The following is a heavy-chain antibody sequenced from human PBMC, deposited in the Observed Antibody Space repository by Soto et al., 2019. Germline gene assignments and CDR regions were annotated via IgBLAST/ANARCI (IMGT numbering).Heavy chain of an antibody. V-gene: IGHV2-5*02. J-gene: IGHJ4*02. CDR3: SHTETTVTTWDY. CDR2: IYWDDDK. D-gene: IGHD4-17*01. CDR1: GFSLCTSGGG. Sequence: QITLEESGPTLVKPTQTPTLTCTFSGFSLCTSGGGVGWILQPPGKALEWLALIYWDDDKRYSPSLKSRLTITKDTSKNQVVLTMTNMDPVDTATDYLSHTETTVTTWDYWGQGTLVTVSS.